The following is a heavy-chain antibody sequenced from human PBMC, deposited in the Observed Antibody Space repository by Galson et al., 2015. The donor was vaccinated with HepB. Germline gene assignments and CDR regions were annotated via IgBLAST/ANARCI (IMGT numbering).Heavy chain of an antibody. CDR1: GYTFTSYG. CDR2: ISAYNGNT. Sequence: SVKVSCKASGYTFTSYGISWVRQAPGQGLEWMGWISAYNGNTNYAQKLQGRVTMTTDTSTSTAYMELSSLRSEDTAVYYCARIMAGSVVTGDFDYWGQGTLVTVSS. V-gene: IGHV1-18*04. CDR3: ARIMAGSVVTGDFDY. J-gene: IGHJ4*02. D-gene: IGHD4-23*01.